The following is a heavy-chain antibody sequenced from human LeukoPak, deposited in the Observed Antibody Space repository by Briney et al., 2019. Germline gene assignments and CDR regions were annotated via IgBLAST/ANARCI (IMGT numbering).Heavy chain of an antibody. Sequence: SETLSLTCAVYGGSFSGYYWSWTRQPPGKGLGWIGEINHSGSTNYNPSLKSRVTISVDTSKNQFSLKLSSVTAADTAVYYCARAPRITMVRGVPSGYYYYGMDVWGQGTTVTVSS. J-gene: IGHJ6*02. CDR1: GGSFSGYY. D-gene: IGHD3-10*01. V-gene: IGHV4-34*01. CDR2: INHSGST. CDR3: ARAPRITMVRGVPSGYYYYGMDV.